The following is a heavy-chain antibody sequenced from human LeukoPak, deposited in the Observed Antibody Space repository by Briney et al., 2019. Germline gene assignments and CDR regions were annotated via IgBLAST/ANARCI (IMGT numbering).Heavy chain of an antibody. CDR1: GFTVSSNY. CDR2: IYSGGST. J-gene: IGHJ5*02. D-gene: IGHD3-16*02. CDR3: ARVMIPFLGVISDH. V-gene: IGHV3-53*01. Sequence: GGSLRLSCAASGFTVSSNYMSWVRQAPGKGLEWVSVIYSGGSTYYADSVKGRFTISRDNSKNTLYLQMNSLRAEDTAVYYCARVMIPFLGVISDHWGQGTLVTVSS.